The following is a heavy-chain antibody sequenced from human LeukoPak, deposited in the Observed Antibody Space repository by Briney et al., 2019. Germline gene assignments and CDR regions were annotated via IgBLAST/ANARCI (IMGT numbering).Heavy chain of an antibody. CDR1: GFSFSYHG. CDR2: VSPPGGGT. Sequence: PGGTLRLSCVASGFSFSYHGMNWVRLAPGKGLEWVSGVSPPGGGTYYADSVKGRFTISRDNAKNSLYLQMNSLRAEDTAVYYCARAYRGPATNGYWGQGTLVTVSS. CDR3: ARAYRGPATNGY. J-gene: IGHJ4*02. V-gene: IGHV3-21*04. D-gene: IGHD1-1*01.